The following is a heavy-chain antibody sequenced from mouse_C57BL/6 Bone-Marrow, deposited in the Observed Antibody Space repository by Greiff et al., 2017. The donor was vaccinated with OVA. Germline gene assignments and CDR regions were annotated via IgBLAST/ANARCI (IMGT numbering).Heavy chain of an antibody. D-gene: IGHD2-1*01. Sequence: EVQLQQSGPELVKPGASVKIPCKASGYTFTDYNMDWVKQSHGKSLEWIGDINPNNGGTIYNQKFKGKATLTVDKSSSTAYMELRSLTSEDTAVYYCARCYYGNYGGFYFDYWGQGTTLTVSS. V-gene: IGHV1-18*01. CDR2: INPNNGGT. J-gene: IGHJ2*01. CDR1: GYTFTDYN. CDR3: ARCYYGNYGGFYFDY.